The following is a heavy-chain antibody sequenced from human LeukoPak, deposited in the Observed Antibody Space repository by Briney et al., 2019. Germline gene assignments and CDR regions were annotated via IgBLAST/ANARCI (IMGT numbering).Heavy chain of an antibody. Sequence: SETLSLTCTVSGGSISSSSYYWGWIRQPPGKGLEWIGSIYYSGSTYYNPSLKSRVTISVDTSKNQFSLKLSSVTAADTAVYYCATRSYNYYDSSGYFRGRRNYFDYWGQGTLVTVSS. CDR2: IYYSGST. V-gene: IGHV4-39*01. CDR3: ATRSYNYYDSSGYFRGRRNYFDY. D-gene: IGHD3-22*01. CDR1: GGSISSSSYY. J-gene: IGHJ4*02.